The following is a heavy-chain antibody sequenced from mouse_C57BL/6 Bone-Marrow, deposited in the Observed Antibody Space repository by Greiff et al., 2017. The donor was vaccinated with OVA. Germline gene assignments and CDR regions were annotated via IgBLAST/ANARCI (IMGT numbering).Heavy chain of an antibody. J-gene: IGHJ4*01. D-gene: IGHD2-4*01. CDR1: GFTFSDYG. V-gene: IGHV5-15*01. CDR3: ARWHDYYYYAMDY. Sequence: EVKLMESGGGLVQPGGSLKLSCAASGFTFSDYGMAWVRQAPRKGPEWVAFISNLAYSIYYADTVTGRFTISRENAKNTLYLEMSSLRSEDTAMYYCARWHDYYYYAMDYWGQGTSVTVSS. CDR2: ISNLAYSI.